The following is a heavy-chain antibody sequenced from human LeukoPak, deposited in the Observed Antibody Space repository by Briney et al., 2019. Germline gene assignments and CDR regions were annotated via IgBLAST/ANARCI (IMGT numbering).Heavy chain of an antibody. J-gene: IGHJ6*02. V-gene: IGHV1-69*04. CDR3: ARGLVVAATHYYYYGMDV. CDR1: GGTFSSYA. D-gene: IGHD2-15*01. Sequence: SVKVSCKASGGTFSSYAISWVRQAPGQGLEWMGRIIPILGIANYAQKFQGRVTITADKSTSTACMELSSLRSEDTAVYYCARGLVVAATHYYYYGMDVWGQGTTVTVSS. CDR2: IIPILGIA.